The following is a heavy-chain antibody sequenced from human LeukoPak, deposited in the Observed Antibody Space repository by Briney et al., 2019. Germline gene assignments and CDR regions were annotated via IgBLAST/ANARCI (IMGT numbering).Heavy chain of an antibody. Sequence: ASVKVSCKTSGYTFTDYDINWVRQATGQGLEWMGWTNPNSGNTGYAQKFQGRVTMTRDTSISTAYMELTSLRSDDTAVYYCVRLVVRGVIGPWGQGTPVTVSS. CDR1: GYTFTDYD. V-gene: IGHV1-8*01. CDR2: TNPNSGNT. CDR3: VRLVVRGVIGP. J-gene: IGHJ5*02. D-gene: IGHD3-10*01.